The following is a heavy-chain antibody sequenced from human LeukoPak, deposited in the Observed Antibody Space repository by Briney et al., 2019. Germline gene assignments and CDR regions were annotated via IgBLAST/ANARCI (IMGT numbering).Heavy chain of an antibody. D-gene: IGHD6-13*01. V-gene: IGHV1-2*02. CDR2: INPNRGGT. CDR3: ARGIAAAGTCWFDP. CDR1: GYTFSGYY. J-gene: IGHJ5*02. Sequence: ASVKVSCKASGYTFSGYYMHWVRQAPGQGLEWMGWINPNRGGTKYAQKFQGRVTITADKSTSTAHMELSSLRSEDTAVYYCARGIAAAGTCWFDPWGQGTLVTVSS.